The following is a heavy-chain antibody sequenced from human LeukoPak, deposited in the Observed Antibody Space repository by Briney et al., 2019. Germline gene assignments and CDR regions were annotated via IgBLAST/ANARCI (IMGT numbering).Heavy chain of an antibody. D-gene: IGHD4-17*01. CDR2: INPNSGGT. V-gene: IGHV1-2*06. CDR3: ARHHESYKYYGDYLNCFDP. CDR1: RYTLTGYY. J-gene: IGHJ5*02. Sequence: ASVKVSCKASRYTLTGYYIHWVRQAPGQGLEWMGRINPNSGGTNYTQKFQGRVTMTRDTSISTAYMELRRLTSDDTAIYYCARHHESYKYYGDYLNCFDPWGQGTLVTVSS.